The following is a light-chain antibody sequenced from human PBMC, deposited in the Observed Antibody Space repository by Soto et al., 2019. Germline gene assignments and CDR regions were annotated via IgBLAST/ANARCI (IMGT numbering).Light chain of an antibody. CDR1: QDISNY. CDR2: AAS. J-gene: IGKJ3*01. Sequence: DIQMTQSPSSLSATVGDRVTITCRAGQDISNYLAWHQQKPGKVPKLLIYAASTLQPGVPSRFSGSGSGTDFTLTISSLQPEDVATYYCQKYNGAPPETFGPGTKVDIK. CDR3: QKYNGAPPET. V-gene: IGKV1-27*01.